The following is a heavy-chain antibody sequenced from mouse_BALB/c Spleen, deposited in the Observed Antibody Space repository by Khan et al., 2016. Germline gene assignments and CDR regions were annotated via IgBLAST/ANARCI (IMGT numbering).Heavy chain of an antibody. CDR2: IWSGGST. CDR3: ARNSYRYYYFDS. J-gene: IGHJ2*01. V-gene: IGHV2-2*01. Sequence: QVQLKESGPGLVQPSQSLSITCTVSGFSLTSNGVHWVRQSPGKGLEWLGVIWSGGSTAYNAAFISRLSISKDNSKSKGFFKMNSLQAYDTPIYYYARNSYRYYYFDSWGQGTTLTVSS. D-gene: IGHD2-12*01. CDR1: GFSLTSNG.